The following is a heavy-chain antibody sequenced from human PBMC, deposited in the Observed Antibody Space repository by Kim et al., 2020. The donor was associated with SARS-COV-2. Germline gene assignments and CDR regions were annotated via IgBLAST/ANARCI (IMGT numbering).Heavy chain of an antibody. CDR2: ISYSGNS. D-gene: IGHD2-2*01. J-gene: IGHJ4*02. CDR1: GGSIRSGGKF. CDR3: SRLQPLAY. V-gene: IGHV4-31*03. Sequence: SETLSLTCSVSGGSIRSGGKFWTWIRQHPAKGLEWIGYISYSGNSHYSPSLRSRVSISLQTSENQFSLELTSLTAAATAVYYCSRLQPLAYWGLGTLGTV.